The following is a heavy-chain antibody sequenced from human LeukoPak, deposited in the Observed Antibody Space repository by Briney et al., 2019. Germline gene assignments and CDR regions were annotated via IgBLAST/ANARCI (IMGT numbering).Heavy chain of an antibody. D-gene: IGHD6-13*01. CDR1: GFTFSSYS. V-gene: IGHV3-21*04. CDR3: AKDRLSRKTIAAAGDFDY. CDR2: ISSSGSYI. J-gene: IGHJ4*02. Sequence: GGSLRLSCAASGFTFSSYSMNWVRQAPGKGLEWVSSISSSGSYIYYADSVKGRFTISRDNAKNSLYLQMNSLRAEDTAVYYCAKDRLSRKTIAAAGDFDYWGQGTLVTVSS.